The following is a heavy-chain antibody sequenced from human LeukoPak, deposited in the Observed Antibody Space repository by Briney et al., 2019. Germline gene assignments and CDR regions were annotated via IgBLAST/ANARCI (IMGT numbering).Heavy chain of an antibody. CDR2: IYPGDSET. Sequence: GESLKISCKGSGYRFTTSWIAWVRQMPGKGLEWMGIIYPGDSETRYSPSFQGHVTISADKSISTAYLQWSSLNASDTATYYCARQSTSSWENWGQGTLVTVSS. CDR3: ARQSTSSWEN. CDR1: GYRFTTSW. D-gene: IGHD6-13*01. V-gene: IGHV5-51*01. J-gene: IGHJ4*02.